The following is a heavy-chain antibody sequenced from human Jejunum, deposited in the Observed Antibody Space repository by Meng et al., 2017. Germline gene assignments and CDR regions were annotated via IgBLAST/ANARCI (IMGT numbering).Heavy chain of an antibody. CDR3: TRGTDRAKSGDY. J-gene: IGHJ4*02. CDR2: IHPSGST. CDR1: GGSSSGVY. V-gene: IGHV4-34*01. Sequence: RQWGAGLLKPAETLSLTCAVYGGSSSGVYLSWIRQPPGKGLEWIGEIHPSGSTDYNPSLKSRLTISLDTSKNQFSLSLNSATAADTGIYYCTRGTDRAKSGDYWGQGTLVTVSS. D-gene: IGHD1-14*01.